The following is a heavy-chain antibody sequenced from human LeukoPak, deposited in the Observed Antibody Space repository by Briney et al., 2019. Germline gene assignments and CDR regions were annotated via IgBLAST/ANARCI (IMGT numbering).Heavy chain of an antibody. V-gene: IGHV1-69*04. Sequence: ASVKVSCKASGYTFTSYGISWVRQAPGQGLEWMGRIIPILGIANYAQKFQGRVTITADKSTSTAYMELSSLRSEDTAVYYCASHTRYGDYISAAFDIWGQGTMVTVSS. J-gene: IGHJ3*02. CDR3: ASHTRYGDYISAAFDI. CDR2: IIPILGIA. CDR1: GYTFTSYG. D-gene: IGHD4-17*01.